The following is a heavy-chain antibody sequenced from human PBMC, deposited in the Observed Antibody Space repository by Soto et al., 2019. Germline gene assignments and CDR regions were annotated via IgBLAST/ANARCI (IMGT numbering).Heavy chain of an antibody. CDR3: ARDKRFLEWLPLDY. V-gene: IGHV3-48*02. Sequence: PGGSLRLSCAASGFTFSSYSMNWVRQAPGKGLEWVSYISSSSSTIYYADSVKGRFTISRDNAKNSLYLQMNSLRDEDTAVYYCARDKRFLEWLPLDYWGQGTLVTVSS. CDR2: ISSSSSTI. CDR1: GFTFSSYS. J-gene: IGHJ4*02. D-gene: IGHD3-3*01.